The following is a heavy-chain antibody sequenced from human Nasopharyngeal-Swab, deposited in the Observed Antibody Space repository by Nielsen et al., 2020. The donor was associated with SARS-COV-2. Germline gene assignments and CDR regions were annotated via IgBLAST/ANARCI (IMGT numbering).Heavy chain of an antibody. Sequence: GESLKISCAASGFSFSNHAMHWVRQAPGKGLEWVAVIWSDGKTTKYADSVKGRLTISRDKSRNTLYLQMNNLRVEDTAIYYCAREGPYSGTNVFDIWGQGTMVTVSS. CDR2: IWSDGKTT. V-gene: IGHV3-33*01. J-gene: IGHJ3*02. CDR3: AREGPYSGTNVFDI. CDR1: GFSFSNHA. D-gene: IGHD5-12*01.